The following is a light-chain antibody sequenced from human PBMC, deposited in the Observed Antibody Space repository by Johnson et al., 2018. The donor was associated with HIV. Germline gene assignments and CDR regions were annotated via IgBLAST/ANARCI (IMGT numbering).Light chain of an antibody. CDR1: SSNIGNNY. CDR2: DNN. Sequence: SVLTQPPSVSAAPGQKVTISCSGSSSNIGNNYVSWYQQLPGTAPKLLIYDNNKRPSGIPDRFSGSKSGTSATLGITGLQTGDEADYYCGTWDSSLSADVFGTGPKVTVL. V-gene: IGLV1-51*01. CDR3: GTWDSSLSADV. J-gene: IGLJ1*01.